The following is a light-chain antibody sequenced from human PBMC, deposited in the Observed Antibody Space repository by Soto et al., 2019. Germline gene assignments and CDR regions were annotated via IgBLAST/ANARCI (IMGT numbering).Light chain of an antibody. CDR2: RNN. V-gene: IGLV1-47*01. CDR3: AAWDDSLSVVV. CDR1: SSNIGSNY. J-gene: IGLJ2*01. Sequence: QSALTQPPSASGTPGQRVTISCSGSSSNIGSNYVYWYQQLPGTAPKLLIYRNNQRPSGVPDRFSGSKSDTSASLAISGLRSEDEADYYCAAWDDSLSVVVFGGGTKVTVL.